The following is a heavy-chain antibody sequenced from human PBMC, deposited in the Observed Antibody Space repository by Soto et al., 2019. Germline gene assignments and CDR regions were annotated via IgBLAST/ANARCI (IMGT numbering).Heavy chain of an antibody. Sequence: SETLSLTCAVYGGSFSGYYWSWIRQPPGKGLEWIGEINHSGSTNYNPSLKSRVTISVDTSKNQFSLKLSSVTAADTAVYYCARALRYFDWLPYYYYYMDVWGKGTTVTVSS. CDR2: INHSGST. J-gene: IGHJ6*03. CDR3: ARALRYFDWLPYYYYYMDV. D-gene: IGHD3-9*01. V-gene: IGHV4-34*01. CDR1: GGSFSGYY.